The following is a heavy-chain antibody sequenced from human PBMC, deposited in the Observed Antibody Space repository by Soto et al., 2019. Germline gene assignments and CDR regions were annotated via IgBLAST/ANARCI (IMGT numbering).Heavy chain of an antibody. D-gene: IGHD4-17*01. J-gene: IGHJ6*02. V-gene: IGHV1-8*02. CDR3: ARDRLETTVGYYYYYGMDV. CDR1: GSTFSNYT. Sequence: ASVQVSCKASGSTFSNYTINWVRQATGQGLEWIGWMNPNSGNTGYAQKFQGRVTMTRDTSIITAYMELSSLRSEDTAVYYCARDRLETTVGYYYYYGMDVWGQGTTVTVSS. CDR2: MNPNSGNT.